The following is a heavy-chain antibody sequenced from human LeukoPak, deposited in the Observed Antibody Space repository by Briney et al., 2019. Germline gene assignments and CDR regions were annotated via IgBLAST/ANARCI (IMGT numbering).Heavy chain of an antibody. D-gene: IGHD6-6*01. Sequence: GGSLRLSCAASGFTFSDYYMGWVRQAPGKGLEWVSYISNGGGNTIYYADSVKGRFTISRDNAKNSVHLQMNSLRAEDTAVYYCARDDPSMIAALHYWGQGTLVTVSS. J-gene: IGHJ4*02. CDR3: ARDDPSMIAALHY. V-gene: IGHV3-11*04. CDR2: ISNGGGNTI. CDR1: GFTFSDYY.